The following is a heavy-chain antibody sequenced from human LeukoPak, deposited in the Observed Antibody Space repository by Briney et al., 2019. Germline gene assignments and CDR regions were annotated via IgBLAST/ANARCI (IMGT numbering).Heavy chain of an antibody. CDR2: INHSGST. CDR1: GGSFSGYY. D-gene: IGHD3-10*01. Sequence: SETLSLTCAVYGGSFSGYYWSWIRQPPGKGLEWIGEINHSGSTNYNPSLKSRVTISVDTSKNQFSLKLSSVTAADTAVYYCARERKTYYYGSGTVYYYYMDVWGKGTTVTVSS. V-gene: IGHV4-34*01. J-gene: IGHJ6*03. CDR3: ARERKTYYYGSGTVYYYYMDV.